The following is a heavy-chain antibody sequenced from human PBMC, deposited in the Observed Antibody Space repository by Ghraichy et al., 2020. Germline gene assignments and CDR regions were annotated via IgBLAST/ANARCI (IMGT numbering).Heavy chain of an antibody. Sequence: LNISCTVSGGSISSYYWSWIRQPPGKGLEWIGYIYDSGSTNYNPSLKSRVTISLDTSKNQFSLKLSSVTAADTAVYYCARTKSGSYPDYWGQGTLVTVSS. CDR1: GGSISSYY. J-gene: IGHJ4*02. V-gene: IGHV4-4*09. CDR2: IYDSGST. CDR3: ARTKSGSYPDY. D-gene: IGHD1-26*01.